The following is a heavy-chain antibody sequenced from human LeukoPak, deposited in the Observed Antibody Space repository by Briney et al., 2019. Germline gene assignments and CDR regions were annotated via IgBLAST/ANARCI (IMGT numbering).Heavy chain of an antibody. Sequence: GGSLRLPCAASGFTFSSYWMSWVRQAPGKGLEWVAVISYDGSNKYYADSVKGRFTISRDNSKNTLYLQMNSLRAEDTAVYYCARDSGSYYCDYWGQGTLVTVSS. CDR3: ARDSGSYYCDY. CDR2: ISYDGSNK. J-gene: IGHJ4*02. CDR1: GFTFSSYW. D-gene: IGHD1-26*01. V-gene: IGHV3-30-3*01.